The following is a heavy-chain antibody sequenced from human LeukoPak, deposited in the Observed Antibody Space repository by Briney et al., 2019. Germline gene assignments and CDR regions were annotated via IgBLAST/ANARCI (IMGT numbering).Heavy chain of an antibody. D-gene: IGHD4-17*01. CDR3: ARDRNYGDYYVDY. Sequence: GGSLRLSCAASGFTVSSNYMSWVRQAPGKGLEWVSVIDSGGSTYDADSVKGRFTISRDNSKNTLYLQMNSLRAEDTAVYYCARDRNYGDYYVDYWGQGTLVTVSS. J-gene: IGHJ4*02. V-gene: IGHV3-53*05. CDR1: GFTVSSNY. CDR2: IDSGGST.